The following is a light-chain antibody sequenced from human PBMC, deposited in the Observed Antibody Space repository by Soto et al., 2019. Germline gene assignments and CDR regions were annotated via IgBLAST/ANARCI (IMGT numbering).Light chain of an antibody. CDR3: QQYNNWPG. CDR2: GAS. V-gene: IGKV3-15*01. J-gene: IGKJ3*01. CDR1: QSVSSN. Sequence: EIVMTQSPATLSVSPGERATLSCRASQSVSSNLAWYQQKPGQAPRLLIYGASTRATGIPARFNGSGSGTEFTLTISSLQSEDFAVYYCQQYNNWPGFGPGTKVDIK.